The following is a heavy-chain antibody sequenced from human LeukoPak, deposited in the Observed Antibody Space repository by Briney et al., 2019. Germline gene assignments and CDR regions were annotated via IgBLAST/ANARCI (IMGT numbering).Heavy chain of an antibody. CDR1: GGSFSDYY. CDR3: ARARSPEHYYASSHWDYYYGMDV. V-gene: IGHV4-34*01. J-gene: IGHJ6*02. CDR2: INHSGNT. D-gene: IGHD3-22*01. Sequence: SETLSLTCSVYGGSFSDYYWSWIRQPPRKGLEWMGEINHSGNTYSYPSPKRRVTISVDTSKNQFSLKLSSVTAADTAVYYCARARSPEHYYASSHWDYYYGMDVWGQGTTVTVSS.